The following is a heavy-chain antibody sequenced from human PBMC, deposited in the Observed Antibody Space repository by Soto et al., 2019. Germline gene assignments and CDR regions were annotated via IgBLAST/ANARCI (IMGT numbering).Heavy chain of an antibody. CDR2: IDPDDSYI. CDR3: ARLEYGGKSPAYYFDY. V-gene: IGHV5-10-1*01. Sequence: GESLKISCQGFGYNFAAYWISWVRQLPGKGLEWMGRIDPDDSYIKYSPSFQGHVLISADKSISTAYLQWSSLKASDTALYFFARLEYGGKSPAYYFDYWGQGTQVTVSS. D-gene: IGHD2-15*01. CDR1: GYNFAAYW. J-gene: IGHJ4*02.